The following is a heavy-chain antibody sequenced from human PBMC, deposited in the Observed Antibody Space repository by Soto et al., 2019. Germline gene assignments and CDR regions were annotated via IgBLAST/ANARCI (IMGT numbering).Heavy chain of an antibody. D-gene: IGHD5-12*01. V-gene: IGHV4-30-4*01. Sequence: QVQLQESGPGLVKPSQTLSLTCTVSCGSISSGDYYWSAIRQPPGKGLEWIGYIYYSGSTYYNPSLTSRVTISVDTSKNQFALKLSSVTAADTAVYYGAIYGYNSRATYYRGQGSLVAVAS. CDR2: IYYSGST. J-gene: IGHJ4*02. CDR3: AIYGYNSRATYY. CDR1: CGSISSGDYY.